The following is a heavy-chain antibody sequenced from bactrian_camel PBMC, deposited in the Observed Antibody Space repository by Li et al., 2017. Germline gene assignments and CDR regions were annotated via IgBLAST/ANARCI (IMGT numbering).Heavy chain of an antibody. Sequence: VQLVESGGGSVQAGGSLKLSCAGSAYITEQCGMGWYRQAAGKEVNLVSLRRDGTIIYADSVKGRFTISQDVTKNTLYLEMKGLKTEDAGMYFCASLNSSFGGRFAWCSDFRGQGTQVTVS. CDR1: AYITEQCG. CDR3: ASLNSSFGGRFAWCSDF. CDR2: LRRDGTI. V-gene: IGHV3S55*01. J-gene: IGHJ4*01. D-gene: IGHD1*01.